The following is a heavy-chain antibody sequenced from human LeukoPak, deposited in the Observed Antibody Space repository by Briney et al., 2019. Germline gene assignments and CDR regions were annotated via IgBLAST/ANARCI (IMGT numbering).Heavy chain of an antibody. CDR3: ARVVGATPDKQDY. CDR2: ISGYNGNT. Sequence: ASVKVSCKASGYTFTTYGISWVRQAPGQGLEWMGWISGYNGNTKYAQNFQGRVTVSTDTSTSTAYMELRSLRSDDTAVYYCARVVGATPDKQDYWGQGTLVTVSS. CDR1: GYTFTTYG. J-gene: IGHJ4*02. V-gene: IGHV1-18*01. D-gene: IGHD1-26*01.